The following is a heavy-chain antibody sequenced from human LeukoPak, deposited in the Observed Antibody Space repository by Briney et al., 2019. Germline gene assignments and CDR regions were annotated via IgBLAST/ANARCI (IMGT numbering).Heavy chain of an antibody. CDR1: GGSISGHY. V-gene: IGHV4-59*11. D-gene: IGHD3-16*01. CDR3: ARFGVDYDMDV. J-gene: IGHJ6*02. CDR2: IHYSGRP. Sequence: SETLSLTCTVSGGSISGHYWTWIRQPPGKGLERIGQIHYSGRPDYNPSLKSRVTISVDTSKNQLSLKVASVTGADTAMYYCARFGVDYDMDVWGQGTTVTVSS.